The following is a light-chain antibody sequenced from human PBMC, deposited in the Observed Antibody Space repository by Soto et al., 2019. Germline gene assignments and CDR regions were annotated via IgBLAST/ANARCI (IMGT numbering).Light chain of an antibody. V-gene: IGKV3-20*01. CDR3: QQYGNLPFT. CDR2: DAS. J-gene: IGKJ2*01. Sequence: EIVLMQSPSTLSLSPGERATLSCSASQSVSNTFLSWYQQKPGQAPRLLFFDASSRATGIPDRFSGSGSGTDFTLTISRLEPEDFAVYFCQQYGNLPFTFGQGTKLEI. CDR1: QSVSNTF.